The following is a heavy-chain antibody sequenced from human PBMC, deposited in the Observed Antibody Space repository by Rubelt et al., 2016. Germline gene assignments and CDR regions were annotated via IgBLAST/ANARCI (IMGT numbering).Heavy chain of an antibody. V-gene: IGHV3-48*04. D-gene: IGHD4-17*01. CDR2: INSSSTTI. CDR3: ARAATKIADYGDGDY. J-gene: IGHJ4*02. Sequence: EVQLVESGGALVKPGGSLRLSCRGSGFTFSRSWMNWVRQAPGKGLEWISYINSSSTTIYYADSVKGRFTISRDNAKNSLYLQMNGLRAEDTAVYYCARAATKIADYGDGDYWGQGTLVTVSS. CDR1: GFTFSRSW.